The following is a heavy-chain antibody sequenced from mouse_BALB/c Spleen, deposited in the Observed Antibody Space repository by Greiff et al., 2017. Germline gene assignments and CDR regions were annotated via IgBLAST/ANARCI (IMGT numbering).Heavy chain of an antibody. V-gene: IGHV1-14*01. CDR3: ARSGGSITTATAY. CDR1: GYTFTSYV. J-gene: IGHJ3*01. CDR2: INPYNDGT. Sequence: VQLQQSGPELVKPGASVKMSCKASGYTFTSYVMHWGKQKPGQGLEWIGYINPYNDGTKYNEKFKGKATLTSDKSSSTAYMELSSLTSEDSAVYYCARSGGSITTATAYWGQGTLVTVSA. D-gene: IGHD1-2*01.